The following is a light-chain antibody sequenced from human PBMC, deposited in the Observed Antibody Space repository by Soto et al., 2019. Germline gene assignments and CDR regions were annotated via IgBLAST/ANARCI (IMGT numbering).Light chain of an antibody. V-gene: IGKV1-5*01. J-gene: IGKJ1*01. CDR2: DAS. Sequence: DIQMTQSPSTLSASVGDRVTITCRASQSISNWLAWYQQKPGKAPKLLIYDASSLESGVPSRFSGSGSGTEFTLTISSLQPDDFATYFCQQFKSGTWTFGQGTKVDIK. CDR3: QQFKSGTWT. CDR1: QSISNW.